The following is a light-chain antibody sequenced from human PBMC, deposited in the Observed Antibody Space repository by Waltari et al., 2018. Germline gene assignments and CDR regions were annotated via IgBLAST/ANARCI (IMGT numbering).Light chain of an antibody. V-gene: IGKV1-9*01. Sequence: IQLTQSPSSLSASVGDRVTITCRASQCISNYLAWYQQKPGKVPKLLIHSASTLQSGVPSRFSGSGSGTDFTLTISSLQPEDFATYYCQQLHSPGYTFGQGTKLEIK. CDR1: QCISNY. CDR3: QQLHSPGYT. J-gene: IGKJ2*01. CDR2: SAS.